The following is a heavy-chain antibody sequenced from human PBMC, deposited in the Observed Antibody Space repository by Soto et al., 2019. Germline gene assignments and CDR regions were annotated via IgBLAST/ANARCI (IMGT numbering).Heavy chain of an antibody. CDR3: AKSLGEGHHYYFYLDV. CDR1: GFTFSNFA. Sequence: QVHLVESGGGVVQPGRSLRLSCAASGFTFSNFAMHWVRQAPGKGLEWVALISFDGSNKYYADSVKGRFTISRDKSTNTLYLQMNTLRADDSAVYYCAKSLGEGHHYYFYLDVWGKGTTVTVSS. V-gene: IGHV3-30*18. CDR2: ISFDGSNK. J-gene: IGHJ6*03.